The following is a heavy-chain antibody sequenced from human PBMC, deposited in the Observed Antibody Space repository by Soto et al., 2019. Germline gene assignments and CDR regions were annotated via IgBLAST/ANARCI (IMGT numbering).Heavy chain of an antibody. Sequence: QVQLQQWGAGLLKPSETLSLTCAVYGGSFSGYYWSWIRQPPGKGLEWIGEINHSGSTNYNPSLTSRVTISVDTSKNQFSLKLSSVTAADTAVYYCARDPRYCSGGSCYTYWYFDLWGRGTLVTVSS. CDR3: ARDPRYCSGGSCYTYWYFDL. D-gene: IGHD2-15*01. V-gene: IGHV4-34*01. J-gene: IGHJ2*01. CDR2: INHSGST. CDR1: GGSFSGYY.